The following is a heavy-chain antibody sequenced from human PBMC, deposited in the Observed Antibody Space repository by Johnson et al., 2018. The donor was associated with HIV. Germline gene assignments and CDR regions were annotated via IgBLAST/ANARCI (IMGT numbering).Heavy chain of an antibody. CDR1: GFTFDDYG. J-gene: IGHJ3*02. D-gene: IGHD3-16*01. CDR3: ASRNSIMITSSHAFDI. V-gene: IGHV3-7*03. Sequence: VQLVESGGGVVRPGGSLRLSCAASGFTFDDYGMSWVRQAPGKGLEWVANIQQDGSEQYYVDSVKGRFTISRDNSKNTLYIQMNSLRAEDTAVYYCASRNSIMITSSHAFDIWGQGTMVTVSS. CDR2: IQQDGSEQ.